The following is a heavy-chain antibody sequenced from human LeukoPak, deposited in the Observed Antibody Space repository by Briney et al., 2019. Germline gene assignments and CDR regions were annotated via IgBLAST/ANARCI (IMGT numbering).Heavy chain of an antibody. CDR2: INAGNGNT. CDR3: ARDRGYSYGYFDY. Sequence: ASVKVSCKASGYTFTSYAMHWVRQAPGQRLEWMGWINAGNGNTKYSQKFQGRVTITRDTSASTAYMELSSLRSEDTAVYYYARDRGYSYGYFDYWGQGTLVTVSS. J-gene: IGHJ4*02. CDR1: GYTFTSYA. V-gene: IGHV1-3*01. D-gene: IGHD5-18*01.